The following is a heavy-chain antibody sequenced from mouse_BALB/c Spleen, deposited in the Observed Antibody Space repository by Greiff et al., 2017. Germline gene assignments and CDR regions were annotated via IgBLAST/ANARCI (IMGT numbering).Heavy chain of an antibody. CDR2: INPGSGGT. CDR1: GYAFTNYL. Sequence: VQLQQSGAELVRPGTSVKVSCKASGYAFTNYLIEWVKQRPGQGLEWIGVINPGSGGTNYNEKFKGKATLTADKSSSTAYMQLSSLTSDDSAVYFCARYYDGAPYYLDYWGQGTTLTVSS. D-gene: IGHD1-1*01. J-gene: IGHJ2*01. CDR3: ARYYDGAPYYLDY. V-gene: IGHV1-54*01.